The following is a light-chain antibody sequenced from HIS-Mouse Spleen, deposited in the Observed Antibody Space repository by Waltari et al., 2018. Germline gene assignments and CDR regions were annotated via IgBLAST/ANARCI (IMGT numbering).Light chain of an antibody. Sequence: EIVLTQSPGTLSLSPGGRATLSCRASQRVSSSYLAWYQQKPGQAPRLLIYGASSRATGIPDRFSGSGSGTDFTLTISRLEPEDFAVYYCQQYGSSPRTFGQGTKVEIK. CDR3: QQYGSSPRT. CDR2: GAS. V-gene: IGKV3-20*01. J-gene: IGKJ1*01. CDR1: QRVSSSY.